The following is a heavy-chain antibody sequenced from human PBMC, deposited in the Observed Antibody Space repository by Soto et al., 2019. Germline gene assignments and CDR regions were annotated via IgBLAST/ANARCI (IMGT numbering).Heavy chain of an antibody. CDR2: IYWDDSK. CDR1: GFSLSTDRVG. J-gene: IGHJ4*02. V-gene: IGHV2-5*02. Sequence: SGPTLVNPTQTLTLTCTFSGFSLSTDRVGVGCIRQPPGKALDWLAVIYWDDSKTYSPSLKSRLTITKDTSKNQVVLTMTNMDPVDTATYYCSHAHGERSSYWGQRSFDPVSS. CDR3: SHAHGERSSY. D-gene: IGHD4-17*01.